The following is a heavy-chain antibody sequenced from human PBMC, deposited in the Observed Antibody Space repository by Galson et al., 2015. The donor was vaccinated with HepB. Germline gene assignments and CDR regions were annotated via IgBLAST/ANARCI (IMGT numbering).Heavy chain of an antibody. CDR2: IYYSGST. CDR3: ARDLGDYDFWSGGWFDP. J-gene: IGHJ5*02. CDR1: GGSISSGGYY. D-gene: IGHD3-3*01. Sequence: TLSLTCTVSGGSISSGGYYWSWIRQHPGKGLEWIGYIYYSGSTYYNPSLKSRVTISVDTSKNQFSLKLSSVTAADTAVYYCARDLGDYDFWSGGWFDPWGQGTLVTVSS. V-gene: IGHV4-31*03.